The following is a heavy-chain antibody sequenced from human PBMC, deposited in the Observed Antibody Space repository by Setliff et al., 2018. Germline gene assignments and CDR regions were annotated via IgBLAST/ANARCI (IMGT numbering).Heavy chain of an antibody. J-gene: IGHJ5*02. CDR3: ARQSVRGLADNNWFDP. Sequence: ETLSPTCAVYGGSFSGYYWSWIRQPPGKGLEWIGEINHSGSTNYNPSLKSRGTISLDTSKNQFSLKLTSVTAADTAIYYCARQSVRGLADNNWFDPWGQGTLVTVSS. V-gene: IGHV4-34*01. D-gene: IGHD2-15*01. CDR1: GGSFSGYY. CDR2: INHSGST.